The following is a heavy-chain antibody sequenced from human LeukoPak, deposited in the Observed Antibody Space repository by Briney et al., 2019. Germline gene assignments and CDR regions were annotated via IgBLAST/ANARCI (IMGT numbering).Heavy chain of an antibody. V-gene: IGHV3-48*02. J-gene: IGHJ4*02. CDR2: ISSSSSTI. CDR3: ARATYSSGWYVDY. CDR1: GFTFSSYS. D-gene: IGHD6-19*01. Sequence: XGSLRLSCAASGFTFSSYSMNWVRQAPGKGLEWVSYISSSSSTIYYADSVKGRFTISRDNAKNSLYLQMNSLRDEDTAVYYCARATYSSGWYVDYWGQGTLVTVSS.